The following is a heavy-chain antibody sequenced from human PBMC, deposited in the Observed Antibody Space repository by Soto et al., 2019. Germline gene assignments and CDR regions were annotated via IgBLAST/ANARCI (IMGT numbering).Heavy chain of an antibody. V-gene: IGHV2-5*02. CDR1: GFSLSTSGVG. CDR3: AHSLGASNYGDCEPINSFDY. D-gene: IGHD4-17*01. CDR2: IYWDDDK. J-gene: IGHJ4*02. Sequence: QITLKESGPTLVKPTQTLTLTCTFSGFSLSTSGVGVAWIRQPPGKALEWLALIYWDDDKRYSPSLKSRLTITTDTSKNQLVLTMTNMDRVDTATYYCAHSLGASNYGDCEPINSFDYWGQGALVTVSS.